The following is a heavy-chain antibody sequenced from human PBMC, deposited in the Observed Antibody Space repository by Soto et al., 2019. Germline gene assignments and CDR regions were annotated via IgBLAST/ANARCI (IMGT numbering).Heavy chain of an antibody. CDR2: FRSKANSYAT. CDR1: GFTFSGSA. D-gene: IGHD6-13*01. CDR3: TRPRQQLQVLIYYYYGMDV. Sequence: PGGSLRLSCAASGFTFSGSAMHWVRQASGKGLEWVGRFRSKANSYATAYGASVKGRFTISRDDSKNTAYLQMNSLKTEVTAVYYCTRPRQQLQVLIYYYYGMDVWGQGTTVTVSS. V-gene: IGHV3-73*01. J-gene: IGHJ6*02.